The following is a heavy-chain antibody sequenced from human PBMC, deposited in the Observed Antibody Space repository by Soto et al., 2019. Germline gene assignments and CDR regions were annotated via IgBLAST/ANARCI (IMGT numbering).Heavy chain of an antibody. D-gene: IGHD3-3*01. V-gene: IGHV5-51*01. CDR3: ARPGSYYDFWSVPLQRAFDI. CDR2: IYPGDSDT. Sequence: PGESLKISCKGSGYSFTSYWIGWVRQMPGKGLEWIGIIYPGDSDTRYSPSFQVKVTISADKSISTAYLQWSSLKASDTAMYYCARPGSYYDFWSVPLQRAFDIWGQGTMVTVS. CDR1: GYSFTSYW. J-gene: IGHJ3*02.